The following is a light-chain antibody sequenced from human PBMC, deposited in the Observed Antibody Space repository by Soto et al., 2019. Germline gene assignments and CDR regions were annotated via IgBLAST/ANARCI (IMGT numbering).Light chain of an antibody. V-gene: IGKV1-12*01. CDR1: QGVGGW. CDR2: ATS. J-gene: IGKJ3*01. Sequence: IQMTQSPSSVSASVGDRVTMTCRASQGVGGWLAWYQQKPGKVPKLLIYATSSLHSGVPSRFCGSGSGTDFTLSISSLQPEDFATYYCQQTHSLPLSFGPGTKVDIK. CDR3: QQTHSLPLS.